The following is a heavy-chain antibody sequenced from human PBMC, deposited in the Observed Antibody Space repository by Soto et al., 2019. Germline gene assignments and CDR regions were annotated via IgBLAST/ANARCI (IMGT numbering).Heavy chain of an antibody. CDR3: AKDLGQHIVVVPAAMLFYYYGMDV. CDR2: ISGSGGST. Sequence: PGGSLRLSCAASGFTFSGYAMSWVRQAPGKGLEWVSAISGSGGSTYYADSVKGRFTISRDNSKNTLYLQMNSLRAEDTAVYYCAKDLGQHIVVVPAAMLFYYYGMDVWGQGTTVTVSS. D-gene: IGHD2-2*01. J-gene: IGHJ6*02. V-gene: IGHV3-23*01. CDR1: GFTFSGYA.